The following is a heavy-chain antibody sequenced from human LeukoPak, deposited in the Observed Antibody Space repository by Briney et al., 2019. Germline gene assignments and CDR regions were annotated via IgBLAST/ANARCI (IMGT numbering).Heavy chain of an antibody. V-gene: IGHV4-59*01. CDR2: IYYSGST. CDR3: ARDKLPGYYYDSSGHDAFDI. D-gene: IGHD3-22*01. Sequence: SETLSLTCTVSGGSISSYYWSWIRQPPGKGLEWIGYIYYSGSTNYNPSLKSRVTISVDTSKNQFSLKLSSVTAADTAVYYCARDKLPGYYYDSSGHDAFDIWGQGTMVTVSS. J-gene: IGHJ3*02. CDR1: GGSISSYY.